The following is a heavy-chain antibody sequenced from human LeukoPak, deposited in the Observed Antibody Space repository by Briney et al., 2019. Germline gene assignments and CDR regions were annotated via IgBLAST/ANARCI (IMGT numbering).Heavy chain of an antibody. CDR3: AKDLSGCSGGSCYPDAFDI. D-gene: IGHD2-15*01. J-gene: IGHJ3*02. CDR1: GFTFSSYA. Sequence: GGSLRLSCAASGFTFSSYAMSWVRQAPGKGLEWVSAISGSGGSTYYADSVKGRFTISRDNSKNTLYLQMDSLRAEDTAVYYCAKDLSGCSGGSCYPDAFDIWGQGTMVTVSS. V-gene: IGHV3-23*01. CDR2: ISGSGGST.